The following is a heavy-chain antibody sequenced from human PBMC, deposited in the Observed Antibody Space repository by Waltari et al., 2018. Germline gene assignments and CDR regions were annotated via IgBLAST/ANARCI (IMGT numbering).Heavy chain of an antibody. Sequence: EVQLLESGGDLVQSGGSLRLSCAASGFAFTNYAITWVRQAPGKGVEWLSVISGGVVTSSADSVKGRFTISRDNPMTTLYLQMNSLTAEDSAVYFCAKGQRARKATHFIITSDAFDVWGPGTRVTVSS. V-gene: IGHV3-23*01. CDR2: ISGGVVT. CDR3: AKGQRARKATHFIITSDAFDV. J-gene: IGHJ3*01. CDR1: GFAFTNYA. D-gene: IGHD3-10*01.